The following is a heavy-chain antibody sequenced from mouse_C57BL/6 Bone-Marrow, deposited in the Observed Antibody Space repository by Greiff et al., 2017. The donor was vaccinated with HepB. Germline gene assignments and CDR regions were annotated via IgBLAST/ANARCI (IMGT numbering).Heavy chain of an antibody. V-gene: IGHV1-19*01. Sequence: EVQLQQSGPVLVKPGASVKMSCKASGYTFTDYYMNWVKQSHGKSLEWIGVINPYNGGTSYNQKFKGKATLTVDKSSSTAYMELNSLTSEDSAVYYCAQRGDYYGSSYFAYWGQGTLVTVSA. J-gene: IGHJ3*01. D-gene: IGHD1-1*01. CDR2: INPYNGGT. CDR3: AQRGDYYGSSYFAY. CDR1: GYTFTDYY.